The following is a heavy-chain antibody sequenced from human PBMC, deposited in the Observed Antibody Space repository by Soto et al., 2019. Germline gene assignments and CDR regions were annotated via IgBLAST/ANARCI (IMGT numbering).Heavy chain of an antibody. V-gene: IGHV4-59*12. CDR1: GGSISSYY. J-gene: IGHJ4*02. CDR3: ARDKGRSPLDY. D-gene: IGHD2-15*01. CDR2: IYYSGST. Sequence: SETLSLTCTVSGGSISSYYWSWIRQPPGKGLEWIGYIYYSGSTNYNPSLKSRVTISLDTSKNSLYLQMNSLRAEDTAVYYCARDKGRSPLDYWGQGTLVTVSS.